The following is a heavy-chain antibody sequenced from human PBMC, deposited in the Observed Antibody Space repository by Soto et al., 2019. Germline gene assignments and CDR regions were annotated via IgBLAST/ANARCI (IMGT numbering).Heavy chain of an antibody. CDR1: GYTFTSYG. Sequence: ASVKVCCKASGYTFTSYGISWVRQAPGQGLEWMGWISAYNGNTNYAQKLQGRVTMTTDTSTSTAYMELRSLRADDTAVYYCARGHNWKKLKFLIDYYYYGMDVWGQGTTVTVSS. J-gene: IGHJ6*02. D-gene: IGHD1-20*01. CDR2: ISAYNGNT. V-gene: IGHV1-18*04. CDR3: ARGHNWKKLKFLIDYYYYGMDV.